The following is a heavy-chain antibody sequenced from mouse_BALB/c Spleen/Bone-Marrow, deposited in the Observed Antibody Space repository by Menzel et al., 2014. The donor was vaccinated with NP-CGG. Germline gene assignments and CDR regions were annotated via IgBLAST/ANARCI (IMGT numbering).Heavy chain of an antibody. V-gene: IGHV1-9*01. CDR3: ARHGSSGFDY. D-gene: IGHD1-1*01. CDR1: GYTFSTYW. J-gene: IGHJ2*01. CDR2: ILPGNGNT. Sequence: QVQLQQSGAELMKPGASVKISCKATGYTFSTYWIEWVKQRPGHGLEWIGEILPGNGNTDYNEKFKGKATFTADTSSNTDYMQLSSLTSEDSAVFYCARHGSSGFDYWGQGTALTVSS.